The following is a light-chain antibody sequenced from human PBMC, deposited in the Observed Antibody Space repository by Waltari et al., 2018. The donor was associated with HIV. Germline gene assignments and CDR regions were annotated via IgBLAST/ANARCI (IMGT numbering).Light chain of an antibody. Sequence: DIVMTQSPLSLPVTPGEPASISCRSSQSLLHSNGYNYLDWYLQKPGQSPQLLIYLGSNRASGVPDRFSGSGSGTDFTLKISRVEAEDVGVYYCMQALQKHRFTFGPGTKVDIK. CDR2: LGS. V-gene: IGKV2-28*01. J-gene: IGKJ3*01. CDR1: QSLLHSNGYNY. CDR3: MQALQKHRFT.